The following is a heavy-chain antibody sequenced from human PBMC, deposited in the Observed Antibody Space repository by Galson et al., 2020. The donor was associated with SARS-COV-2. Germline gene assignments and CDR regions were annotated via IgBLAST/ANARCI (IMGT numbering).Heavy chain of an antibody. J-gene: IGHJ5*02. CDR3: AREDYYDSSGYPLGYNWFDP. Sequence: GGSLRLSCAASGFTFSDYYMSWIRQAPGKGLEWVSYISSSGSTIYYADSVKGRFTISRDNAKNSLYLQMNSLRAEDTAVYYCAREDYYDSSGYPLGYNWFDPWGQGTLVTVSS. CDR1: GFTFSDYY. D-gene: IGHD3-22*01. V-gene: IGHV3-11*01. CDR2: ISSSGSTI.